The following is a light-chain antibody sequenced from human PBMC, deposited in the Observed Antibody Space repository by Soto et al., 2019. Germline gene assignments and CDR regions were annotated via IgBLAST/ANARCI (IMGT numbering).Light chain of an antibody. Sequence: DIQMARSPSSVSASVGDRVTITCRASQGINKWLAWYRQKPGTAPKLLIYSASSLQSGVPSWFSGSGSGTDFTLTISSLQPEDCATYYCQQAKTFALTFGGWTKVDIK. CDR2: SAS. J-gene: IGKJ4*01. CDR3: QQAKTFALT. V-gene: IGKV1-12*01. CDR1: QGINKW.